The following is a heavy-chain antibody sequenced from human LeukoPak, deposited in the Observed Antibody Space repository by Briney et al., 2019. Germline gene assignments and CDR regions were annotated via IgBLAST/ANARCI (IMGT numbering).Heavy chain of an antibody. CDR2: ISGIGVST. CDR1: GFTFSSYW. V-gene: IGHV3-23*01. D-gene: IGHD2-15*01. J-gene: IGHJ3*02. CDR3: ARVGYCSGGSCSKTDAFDI. Sequence: PGGSLRLSCAASGFTFSSYWMSWVRQAPGKGLEWVSDISGIGVSTYYADSVKGRFTISRDNSKDTLYLQMNSLRAEDTAVYYCARVGYCSGGSCSKTDAFDIWGQGTMVTVSS.